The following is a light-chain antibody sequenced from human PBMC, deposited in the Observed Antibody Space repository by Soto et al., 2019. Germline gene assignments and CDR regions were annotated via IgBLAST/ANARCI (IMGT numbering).Light chain of an antibody. CDR1: QSVSSY. Sequence: EIVLTQSPATLSLSPGEGATLSCRASQSVSSYLAWYQQKPGQAPRLLIYDASNRATGIPARFSGSGSGTDFTLTISSLAPEDFAVYYCQQRGNWPWTFGQGTKVEIK. CDR2: DAS. V-gene: IGKV3-11*01. J-gene: IGKJ1*01. CDR3: QQRGNWPWT.